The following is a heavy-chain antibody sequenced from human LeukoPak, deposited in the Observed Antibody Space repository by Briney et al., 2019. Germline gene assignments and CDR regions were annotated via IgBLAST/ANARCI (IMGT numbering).Heavy chain of an antibody. J-gene: IGHJ4*02. V-gene: IGHV3-23*01. D-gene: IGHD3-16*01. CDR2: LRGNGET. CDR3: ARAIWVSSTDAVR. Sequence: GGSLRLSCAASGLSFSTFAVSWVRQGPARGLEWVSSLRGNGETFYADSVKGRFTLSSDSSRNTVYFQLNNLRVEDTAIYYCARAIWVSSTDAVRWGQGTLVTVSS. CDR1: GLSFSTFA.